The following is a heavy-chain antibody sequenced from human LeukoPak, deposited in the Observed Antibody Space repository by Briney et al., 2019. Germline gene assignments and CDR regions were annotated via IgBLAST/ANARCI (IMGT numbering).Heavy chain of an antibody. CDR2: ISSSRSYI. CDR3: ARESPRDGAFDI. J-gene: IGHJ3*02. CDR1: GFTFSNYT. V-gene: IGHV3-21*01. Sequence: GRSLRLSCAASGFTFSNYTMNWVRQTPGKGLEWVSSISSSRSYIFYADSGKGRFTVSRDNAKNSLYLQMNSLRAEDTAVYYCARESPRDGAFDIWGQGTMVTVSS.